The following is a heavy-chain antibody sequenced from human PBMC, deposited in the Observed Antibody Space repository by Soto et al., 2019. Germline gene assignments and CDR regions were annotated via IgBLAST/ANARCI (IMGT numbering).Heavy chain of an antibody. CDR3: VRDPYYDFWSGYSNYYFDY. CDR1: GGTFSSYA. D-gene: IGHD3-3*01. J-gene: IGHJ4*02. CDR2: ISANNGKT. Sequence: ASVKVSCKASGGTFSSYAISWVRQAPGQGLEWMGWISANNGKTNYAQKIQGRVTMTTDKSTSTAYMELRSLRSDDTAVYYCVRDPYYDFWSGYSNYYFDYWGQGTLVTVSS. V-gene: IGHV1-18*01.